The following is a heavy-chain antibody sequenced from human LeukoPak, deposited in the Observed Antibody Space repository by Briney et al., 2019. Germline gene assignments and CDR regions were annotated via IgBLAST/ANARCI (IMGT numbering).Heavy chain of an antibody. CDR3: ARPLDGYYYYGMDV. CDR2: ISSNGGST. D-gene: IGHD1-1*01. V-gene: IGHV3-64*04. J-gene: IGHJ6*02. Sequence: GGSLRLSCSASGFTFSSYAMHWVRQAPGKGLEYVSAISSNGGSTYYADSVKGRFTISRDNAKNSLYLQMNSLRAEDTAVYYCARPLDGYYYYGMDVWGQGTTVTVSS. CDR1: GFTFSSYA.